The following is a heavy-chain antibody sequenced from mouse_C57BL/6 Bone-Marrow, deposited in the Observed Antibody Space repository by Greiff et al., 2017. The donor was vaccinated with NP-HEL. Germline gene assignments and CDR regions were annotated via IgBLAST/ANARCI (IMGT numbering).Heavy chain of an antibody. CDR3: ARNYGSSGDY. V-gene: IGHV1-61*01. J-gene: IGHJ2*01. Sequence: VQLQQPGAELVRPGSSVKLSCKASGYTFTSYWMDWVKQRPGQGLEWIGNIYPSDSETHYNQKFKDKATLTVDKSSSTAYMQLSSLTSEDSAVYYCARNYGSSGDYWGQGTTLTVSS. CDR1: GYTFTSYW. CDR2: IYPSDSET. D-gene: IGHD1-1*01.